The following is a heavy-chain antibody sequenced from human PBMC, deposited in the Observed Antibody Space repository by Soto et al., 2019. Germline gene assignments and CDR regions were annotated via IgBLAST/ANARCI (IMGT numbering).Heavy chain of an antibody. D-gene: IGHD1-20*01. CDR1: AGSISSGGYY. V-gene: IGHV4-31*03. CDR3: ARGAVTGTPLGYFDY. J-gene: IGHJ4*02. CDR2: IYYSGST. Sequence: SETLSLTCTVSAGSISSGGYYWSWTRQHPGKGLEWIGYIYYSGSTYYNPSLKSRVTISVDTSKKQFSLKVSSVTAADTAVYYCARGAVTGTPLGYFDYWGQGARVTVSS.